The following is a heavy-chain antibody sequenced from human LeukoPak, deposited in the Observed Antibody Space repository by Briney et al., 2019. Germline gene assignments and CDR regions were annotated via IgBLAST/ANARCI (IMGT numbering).Heavy chain of an antibody. CDR2: INWNGGST. CDR3: ARPQQYGGEGAFDY. V-gene: IGHV3-20*04. D-gene: IGHD4-23*01. Sequence: GGSLRLSCAASGFSFDDYGMSWVRQAPGKGLEWVSAINWNGGSTGYADSVKGRFTISRDNAKNSLYLQMGSLRAEDTALYYWARPQQYGGEGAFDYWGQGTPVTVSS. J-gene: IGHJ4*02. CDR1: GFSFDDYG.